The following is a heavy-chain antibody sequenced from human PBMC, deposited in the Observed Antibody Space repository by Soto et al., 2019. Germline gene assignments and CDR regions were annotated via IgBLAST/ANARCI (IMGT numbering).Heavy chain of an antibody. CDR3: ARGFSYSVIDY. V-gene: IGHV3-30*03. J-gene: IGHJ4*02. Sequence: QVQLVESGGGVVQPGRSLRLSCAASGFTFSTYGMHWVRQAPGKGLEWVAVISYAGSNKYYADTVKGRFTISRDNAKNTLYRQMSSMRAEDTGVYYCARGFSYSVIDYWGQGSLVTFSS. CDR1: GFTFSTYG. CDR2: ISYAGSNK. D-gene: IGHD5-18*01.